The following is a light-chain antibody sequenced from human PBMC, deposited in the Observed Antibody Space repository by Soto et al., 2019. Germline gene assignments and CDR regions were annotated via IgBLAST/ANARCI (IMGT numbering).Light chain of an antibody. J-gene: IGLJ2*01. CDR3: TSYTTSNTLT. CDR1: SRDIGAYNY. Sequence: QSVLTQPASVSGSPGQSITLSCTGTSRDIGAYNYVSWFQQYPGKATKGMIYDVNNRPSGVSNRFSGYKSGNTASLTISVLQAEDEAVYYCTSYTTSNTLTLGGGTQLTVL. CDR2: DVN. V-gene: IGLV2-14*03.